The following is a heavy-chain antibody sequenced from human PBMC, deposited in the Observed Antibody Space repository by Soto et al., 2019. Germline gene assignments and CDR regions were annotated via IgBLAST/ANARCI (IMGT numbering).Heavy chain of an antibody. Sequence: SETLSLTCTVSGGSISSYYWSWIRQPAGKGLEWIGRIYTSGSTNYNPSLKSRVTMSVDTSKNQFSLKLSSVTAADTAVYYCARESPLMVRGVIIIGNRPTTPGRPYYYYGMDVWGQGTTVTVSS. V-gene: IGHV4-4*07. J-gene: IGHJ6*02. CDR3: ARESPLMVRGVIIIGNRPTTPGRPYYYYGMDV. CDR2: IYTSGST. D-gene: IGHD3-10*01. CDR1: GGSISSYY.